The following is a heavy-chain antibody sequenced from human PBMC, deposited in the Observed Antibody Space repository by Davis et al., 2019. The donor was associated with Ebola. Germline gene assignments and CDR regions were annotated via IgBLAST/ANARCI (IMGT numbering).Heavy chain of an antibody. V-gene: IGHV1-8*02. CDR1: GYTFTSYG. CDR3: ASWRDVDNNWFDP. CDR2: MNPNSGNT. J-gene: IGHJ5*02. D-gene: IGHD5-12*01. Sequence: ASVKVSCKASGYTFTSYGISWVRQAPGQGLEWMGWMNPNSGNTGYAQKFQGRVTMTRNTSISTAYMELRSLRSDDTAVYYCASWRDVDNNWFDPWGQGTLVTVSS.